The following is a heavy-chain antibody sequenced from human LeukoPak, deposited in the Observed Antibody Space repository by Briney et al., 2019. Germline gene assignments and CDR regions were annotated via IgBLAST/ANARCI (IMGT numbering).Heavy chain of an antibody. CDR3: TRDLGGALAWFDP. CDR1: GYFFTGFY. V-gene: IGHV1-2*06. Sequence: ASVKVPCKASGYFFTGFYIHWVRQAPGQGLEWMGRMNPSNGNTDFAQNFQGRVTMTGDTSITTAYMELSSLTSDDTAVYYCTRDLGGALAWFDPWGQGTLVTVSS. J-gene: IGHJ5*02. CDR2: MNPSNGNT. D-gene: IGHD2-21*01.